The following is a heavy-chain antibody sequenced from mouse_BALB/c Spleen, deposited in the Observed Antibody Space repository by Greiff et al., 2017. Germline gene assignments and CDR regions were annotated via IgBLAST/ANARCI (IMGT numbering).Heavy chain of an antibody. CDR1: GYSFTSYY. CDR3: ARSEGLAWFAY. J-gene: IGHJ3*01. D-gene: IGHD6-2*01. CDR2: IDPFNGGT. Sequence: EVQLQQSGPELMKPGASVKISCKASGYSFTSYYMHWVKQSHGKSLEWIGYIDPFNGGTSYNQKFKGKATLTVDKSSSTAYMHLSSLTSEDSAVYYCARSEGLAWFAYWGQGTLVTVSA. V-gene: IGHV1S135*01.